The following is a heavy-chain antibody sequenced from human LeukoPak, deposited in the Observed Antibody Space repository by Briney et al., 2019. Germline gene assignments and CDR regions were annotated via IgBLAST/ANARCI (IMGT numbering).Heavy chain of an antibody. CDR3: ARHPFITMVRGVRFDP. D-gene: IGHD3-10*01. CDR1: GGSFSGYY. CDR2: INHSGST. Sequence: PSETLSLTCAVYGGSFSGYYWSWIRQPPGKGLEWIGEINHSGSTNYNPSLKSRVTISVDTSKNQFSLKLSSVTAADTAVYYCARHPFITMVRGVRFDPWGQGTLVTVSS. V-gene: IGHV4-34*01. J-gene: IGHJ5*02.